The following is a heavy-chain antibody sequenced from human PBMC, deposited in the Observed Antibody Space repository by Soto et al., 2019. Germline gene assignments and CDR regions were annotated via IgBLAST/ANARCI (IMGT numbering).Heavy chain of an antibody. Sequence: SETLSLTCAVYGGSFSGYYWSWIRQPPGKGLEWIGEINHSGSTNYNPSLKSRVTISVDTSKNQFSLKLSSVTAADTAVYYCARGLYYYGSGSYYKGDWFDPWGQGTLVTVS. CDR1: GGSFSGYY. D-gene: IGHD3-10*01. V-gene: IGHV4-34*01. CDR3: ARGLYYYGSGSYYKGDWFDP. J-gene: IGHJ5*02. CDR2: INHSGST.